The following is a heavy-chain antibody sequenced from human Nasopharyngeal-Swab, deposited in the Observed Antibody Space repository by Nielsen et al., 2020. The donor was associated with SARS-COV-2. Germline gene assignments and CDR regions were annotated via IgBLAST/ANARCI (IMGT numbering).Heavy chain of an antibody. J-gene: IGHJ6*02. CDR1: GYTFISYG. CDR3: AKPIAVAGGYYYGMDV. V-gene: IGHV1-18*01. CDR2: ISAYNGHT. Sequence: ASVKVSCKAYGYTFISYGISWVRQAPGQGLDWMGWISAYNGHTNYAQNLQGRLTMTTDTSTSTAYMELRSLRSDDTAVYYCAKPIAVAGGYYYGMDVWGQGTTVTVSS. D-gene: IGHD6-19*01.